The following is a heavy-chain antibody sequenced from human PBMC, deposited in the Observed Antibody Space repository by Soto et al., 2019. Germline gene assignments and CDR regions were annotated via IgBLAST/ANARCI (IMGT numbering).Heavy chain of an antibody. V-gene: IGHV4-39*01. J-gene: IGHJ4*02. CDR2: IYYSGRT. D-gene: IGHD2-21*02. CDR3: ARQRTTVVTQAYFDH. Sequence: LTCIVSVESISSSSYYWGWIRQPPGKGLEWIGSIYYSGRTYYNPSFKSRVTISIDTSRNQFSLKLSSVTATDTAVYYCARQRTTVVTQAYFDHWGQGALVTVSS. CDR1: VESISSSSYY.